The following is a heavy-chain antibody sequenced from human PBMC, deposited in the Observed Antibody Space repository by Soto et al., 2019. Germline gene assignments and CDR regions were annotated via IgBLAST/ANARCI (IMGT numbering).Heavy chain of an antibody. CDR1: GGSFSGYY. D-gene: IGHD2-21*01. J-gene: IGHJ6*02. CDR3: ARDGCGGYSNYGMDV. CDR2: INHSGST. V-gene: IGHV4-34*01. Sequence: SETLSLTCAVYGGSFSGYYWSWIRQPPGKGLEWIGEINHSGSTNYNPSLKSRVTISVDTSKNQFSLKLSSVTAADTAVYYCARDGCGGYSNYGMDVWGQGTTVTVSS.